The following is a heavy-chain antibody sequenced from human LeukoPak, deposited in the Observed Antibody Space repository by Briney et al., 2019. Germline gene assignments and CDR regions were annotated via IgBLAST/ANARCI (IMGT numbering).Heavy chain of an antibody. CDR3: ARRGPPRTLLRGVKSGWFDP. CDR1: GGSVSDYY. D-gene: IGHD3-10*01. Sequence: SETLSLTCTVSGGSVSDYYWSWIRQSPGKGLEWIGYIYYTGSTSYNPSLKSRVTISVDTSKNQFSLKLSSVSATDTAVYYCARRGPPRTLLRGVKSGWFDPWGQGTLVTVSS. CDR2: IYYTGST. V-gene: IGHV4-59*02. J-gene: IGHJ5*02.